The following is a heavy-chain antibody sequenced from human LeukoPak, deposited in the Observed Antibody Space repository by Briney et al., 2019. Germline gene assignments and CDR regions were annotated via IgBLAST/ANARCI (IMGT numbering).Heavy chain of an antibody. Sequence: ASVKVSCKASGYTFTSYGIIWVRQAPGQGREWMGWISAYKGNTKYAQKFQGRVTMTTDTSTRIVYMEVRSLRSDETAVYYCARDFLNSGCDFDYWGQGTLVTDSS. V-gene: IGHV1-18*01. CDR2: ISAYKGNT. CDR1: GYTFTSYG. CDR3: ARDFLNSGCDFDY. D-gene: IGHD5-12*01. J-gene: IGHJ4*02.